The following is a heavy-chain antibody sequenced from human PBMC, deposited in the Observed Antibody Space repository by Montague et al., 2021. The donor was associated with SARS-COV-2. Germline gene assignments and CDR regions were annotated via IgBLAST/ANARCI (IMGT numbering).Heavy chain of an antibody. CDR1: GFSLSTSGMC. Sequence: PALVKPTQTLTPTCTFSGFSLSTSGMCVSWIRQPPGKAPEWLALIDWDDDKYYSTSLKTRLTISKDTSKNQVVLTMTNMDPVDTATYYCARIRDYDILTGSYSGFDYWGQGTLVTVSS. CDR3: ARIRDYDILTGSYSGFDY. J-gene: IGHJ4*02. D-gene: IGHD3-9*01. CDR2: IDWDDDK. V-gene: IGHV2-70*01.